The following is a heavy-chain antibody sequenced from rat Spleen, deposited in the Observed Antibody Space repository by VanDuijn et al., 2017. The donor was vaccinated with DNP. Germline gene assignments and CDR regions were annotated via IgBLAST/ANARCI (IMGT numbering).Heavy chain of an antibody. CDR3: ATQGQLQWFPY. CDR2: LSTGGDKS. V-gene: IGHV5-25*01. Sequence: EVQLVESGGGLVQPGRSLKLSCAASGFTFSNYAMAWVSQAPTKGLEWVASLSTGGDKSAYRDSVKGRFTISRDNAKSILYLQMDSLRSEDTATYYCATQGQLQWFPYWGQGSLVTVSS. D-gene: IGHD1-10*01. J-gene: IGHJ3*01. CDR1: GFTFSNYA.